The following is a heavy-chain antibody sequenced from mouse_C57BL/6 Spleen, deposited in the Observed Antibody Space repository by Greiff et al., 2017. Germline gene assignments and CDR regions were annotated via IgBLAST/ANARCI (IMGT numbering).Heavy chain of an antibody. CDR3: ASRLGGIWFDY. V-gene: IGHV5-6*02. CDR1: GFTFSSYG. D-gene: IGHD4-1*01. J-gene: IGHJ2*01. Sequence: DVKLQESGGDLVKPGGSLKLSCAASGFTFSSYGMSWVRQTPDKRLEWVATISGGGSYTYYPDSVKGRFTISRDNAKNTLSLQMRRLKSADATMYYCASRLGGIWFDYWGQGTTLTVSS. CDR2: ISGGGSYT.